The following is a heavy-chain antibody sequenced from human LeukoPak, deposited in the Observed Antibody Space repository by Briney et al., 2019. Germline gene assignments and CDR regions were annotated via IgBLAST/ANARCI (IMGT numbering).Heavy chain of an antibody. D-gene: IGHD3-22*01. CDR2: IYYSGST. CDR1: GGSFSGYY. Sequence: PSETLSLTCAVYGGSFSGYYWSWIRQPPGKGLEWIGYIYYSGSTYYNPSLKSRVTISVDTSKNQFSLKLSSVTAADTAVYYCARDSSGYYDNWGQGTLVTVSS. CDR3: ARDSSGYYDN. V-gene: IGHV4-30-4*01. J-gene: IGHJ4*02.